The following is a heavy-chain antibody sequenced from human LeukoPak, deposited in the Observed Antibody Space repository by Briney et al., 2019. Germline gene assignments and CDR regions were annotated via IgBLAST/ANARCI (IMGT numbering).Heavy chain of an antibody. V-gene: IGHV3-48*01. J-gene: IGHJ4*02. D-gene: IGHD3/OR15-3a*01. Sequence: PGGSLRLSCAASGFTFSSYGMNWVRQAPGKGLEWVSYISSSSNTIYYADPVKGRFTISRDNSKNTLYLQMNSLRAEDTAVYYCAASASGVDWYYWGQGTLVTVSS. CDR1: GFTFSSYG. CDR3: AASASGVDWYY. CDR2: ISSSSNTI.